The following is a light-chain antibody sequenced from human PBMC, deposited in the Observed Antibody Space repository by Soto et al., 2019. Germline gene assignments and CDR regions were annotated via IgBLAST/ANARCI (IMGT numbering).Light chain of an antibody. CDR3: QKYSSVPV. CDR2: AAS. V-gene: IGKV1-27*01. CDR1: QGISNF. Sequence: DIQMTQSPPSLSASVGDRVTITCRASQGISNFVAWYQQKPGKPPKLLIYAASTLQSGVPSRFSGSGSGTDFTLTINSLQPEDVATYSCQKYSSVPVFGPGTKVEI. J-gene: IGKJ3*01.